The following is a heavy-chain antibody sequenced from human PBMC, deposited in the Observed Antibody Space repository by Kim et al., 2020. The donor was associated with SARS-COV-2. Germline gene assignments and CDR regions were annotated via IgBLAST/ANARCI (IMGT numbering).Heavy chain of an antibody. CDR3: ARYYDPAVATDYYYYGMDV. CDR1: GYSFTSYW. V-gene: IGHV5-51*01. Sequence: GESLKISCKGSGYSFTSYWIGWVRQMPGKGLEWMGIIYPGDSDTRYSPSFQGQVTISADKSISTAYLQWSSLKASDTAMYYCARYYDPAVATDYYYYGMDVWGQGTTVTVSS. J-gene: IGHJ6*02. D-gene: IGHD5-12*01. CDR2: IYPGDSDT.